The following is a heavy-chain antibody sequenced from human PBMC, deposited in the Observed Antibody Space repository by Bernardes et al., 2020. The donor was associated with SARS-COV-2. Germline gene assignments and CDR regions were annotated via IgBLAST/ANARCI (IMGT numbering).Heavy chain of an antibody. CDR1: GFTFSSYW. V-gene: IGHV3-7*01. CDR3: ARRIYGGNSGCGY. D-gene: IGHD4-17*01. Sequence: GGSLRLSCAASGFTFSSYWMSWVRQAPGKGLEWVANIKQDGSEKYYVDSVKGRFTISRDNAKNSLYLQMNSLRAEDTAVYYCARRIYGGNSGCGYWGQGTLVTVSS. CDR2: IKQDGSEK. J-gene: IGHJ4*02.